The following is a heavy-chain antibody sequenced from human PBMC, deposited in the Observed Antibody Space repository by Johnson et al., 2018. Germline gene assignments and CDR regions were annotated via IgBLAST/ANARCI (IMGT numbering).Heavy chain of an antibody. J-gene: IGHJ6*02. Sequence: VQLLETGGGVVQPGRSLRLSCAASGFNFSSYGMHWVRQAPGKGLEWVAVISYDGSNKYYADSVKGRFTISRDNSKITLYLQMNSLRAEDTAVYYCAKGGDWSSTRGYYYYYGMDVWGQGTTVTVSS. D-gene: IGHD2-2*01. CDR1: GFNFSSYG. CDR3: AKGGDWSSTRGYYYYYGMDV. CDR2: ISYDGSNK. V-gene: IGHV3-30*18.